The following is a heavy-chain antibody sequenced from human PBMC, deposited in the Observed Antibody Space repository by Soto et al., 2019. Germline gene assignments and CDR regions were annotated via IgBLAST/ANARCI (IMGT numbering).Heavy chain of an antibody. V-gene: IGHV3-15*07. CDR1: GFTFSNAY. Sequence: EVQLVESGGGLVKPGGSLRLSCAASGFTFSNAYMNWVRQAPGKGLEWVGRIKTKADGGATDYAAPVRDRFTISRDDSKNTLYLQMNSLKTEDTAVYYCTTAAGTQDYYYYNLDVWGQGATVAVSS. J-gene: IGHJ6*03. CDR3: TTAAGTQDYYYYNLDV. D-gene: IGHD1-1*01. CDR2: IKTKADGGAT.